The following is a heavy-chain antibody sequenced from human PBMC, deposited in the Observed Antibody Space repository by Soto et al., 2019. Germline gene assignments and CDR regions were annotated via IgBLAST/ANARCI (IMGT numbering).Heavy chain of an antibody. D-gene: IGHD6-19*01. CDR2: INAGNGNT. CDR3: ARDSSGHLHFDY. CDR1: GYTFTSYA. Sequence: GASVKVSCKASGYTFTSYAMHWVRQAPGQRLEWMGWINAGNGNTKYSQKFQGRVTITRDTSASTAYMELSSLRSEDTAVYYCARDSSGHLHFDYWGQGTLVTVS. V-gene: IGHV1-3*01. J-gene: IGHJ4*02.